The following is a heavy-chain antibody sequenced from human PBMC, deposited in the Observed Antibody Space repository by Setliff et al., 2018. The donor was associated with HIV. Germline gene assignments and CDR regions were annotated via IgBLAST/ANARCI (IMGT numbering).Heavy chain of an antibody. CDR2: FDPEDGET. Sequence: ASVKVSCKISGYTLTELSIHWVRQAPGKGLEWMANFDPEDGETFYAQKFQGRFTMTEDTSTDTAYMELSSLRSDDTAMYYCATDPGYSSTWYSESFQHWGQGTVVTVS. J-gene: IGHJ1*01. D-gene: IGHD6-13*01. V-gene: IGHV1-24*01. CDR3: ATDPGYSSTWYSESFQH. CDR1: GYTLTELS.